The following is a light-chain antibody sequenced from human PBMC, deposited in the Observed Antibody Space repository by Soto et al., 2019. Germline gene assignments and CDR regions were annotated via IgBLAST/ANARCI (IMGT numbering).Light chain of an antibody. CDR1: TTDIDNYDS. CDR2: GNS. CDR3: QSYDNSLTAWV. Sequence: QSALTQPPSVSGSPGQSVTISCTATTTDIDNYDSVSWYQQAPGTAPKLLIYGNSNRPSGVPDRFSGSKSGTSASLAITGLQTEDEAHYYCQSYDNSLTAWVFGGGTKLTVL. V-gene: IGLV2-18*02. J-gene: IGLJ3*02.